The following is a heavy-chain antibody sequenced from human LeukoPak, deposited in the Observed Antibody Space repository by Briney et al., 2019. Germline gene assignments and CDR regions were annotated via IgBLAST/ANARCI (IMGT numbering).Heavy chain of an antibody. D-gene: IGHD3-10*01. J-gene: IGHJ4*02. CDR1: GYTSTSYY. CDR2: INPSDGST. V-gene: IGHV1-46*01. Sequence: ASVKVSCKASGYTSTSYYMHLVRQATGQGLEWMGVINPSDGSTDYAQKFQGRVTMTRDTSTSTVYMELSSLRSADTAVYYCARGTLYYGSGIYPHPGKYYFDYWGQGTLVTVSS. CDR3: ARGTLYYGSGIYPHPGKYYFDY.